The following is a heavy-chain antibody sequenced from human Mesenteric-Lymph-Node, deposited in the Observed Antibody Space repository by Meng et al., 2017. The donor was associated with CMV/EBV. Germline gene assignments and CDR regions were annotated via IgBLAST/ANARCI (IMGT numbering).Heavy chain of an antibody. Sequence: ASVKVSCKASGYTFTSYGISWVRQAPGQGLEWMGWISAYNGNTNYAQKLQGRVTMTTDTSTSTAYMELRSLRSDDTAVYYCARGASDSSSDDSFDYWGQGTLVTVSS. CDR2: ISAYNGNT. V-gene: IGHV1-18*01. CDR3: ARGASDSSSDDSFDY. CDR1: GYTFTSYG. D-gene: IGHD6-6*01. J-gene: IGHJ4*02.